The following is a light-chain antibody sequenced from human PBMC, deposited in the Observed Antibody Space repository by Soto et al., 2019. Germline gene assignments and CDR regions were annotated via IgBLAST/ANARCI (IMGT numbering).Light chain of an antibody. V-gene: IGLV2-14*01. J-gene: IGLJ3*02. CDR2: EVS. Sequence: QSALTQPASVSGSPGQSIAISCTGTSSDVGSYNYVSWYQQHPGLAPKLMIYEVSNRPSGVSNRFSGSKSGNTASLTISGLHAEDEADYYCSSYTSSSTLVFGGGTKLTVL. CDR3: SSYTSSSTLV. CDR1: SSDVGSYNY.